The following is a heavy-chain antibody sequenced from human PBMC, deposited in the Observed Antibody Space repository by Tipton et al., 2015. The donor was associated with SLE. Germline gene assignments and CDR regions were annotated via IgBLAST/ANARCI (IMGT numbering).Heavy chain of an antibody. D-gene: IGHD3-3*02. V-gene: IGHV4-59*12. CDR1: GGSINSYY. CDR2: VFYSGST. Sequence: LRLSCTVSGGSINSYYWSWIRQPPGKGLEWLGYVFYSGSTNCHPSLKTRVTISIDTSKNQFSLKLTSVTAADTAIYYCARGSDIFGFCDHWGQGTPVTVSS. CDR3: ARGSDIFGFCDH. J-gene: IGHJ4*02.